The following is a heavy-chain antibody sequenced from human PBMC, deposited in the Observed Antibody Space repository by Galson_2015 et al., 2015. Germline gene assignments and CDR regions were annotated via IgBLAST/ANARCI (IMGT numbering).Heavy chain of an antibody. CDR3: VKDRHPYCGGACYPGFDP. J-gene: IGHJ5*02. CDR2: ISSNGGST. Sequence: SLRLAGAASGFTFGSYAVHWVRQAPGKGLEYVSAISSNGGSTYYADSVKGRFTISRDNSKNTLYLQMSSLRAEDTAVYYCVKDRHPYCGGACYPGFDPWVQGTLVAVSS. CDR1: GFTFGSYA. V-gene: IGHV3-64D*06. D-gene: IGHD2-21*02.